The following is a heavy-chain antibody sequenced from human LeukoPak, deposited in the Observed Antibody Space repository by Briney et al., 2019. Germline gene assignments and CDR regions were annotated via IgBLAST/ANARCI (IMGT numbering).Heavy chain of an antibody. Sequence: SQTLSLTCTVSGGSISSGDYYWSWIRQPPGKGLEWIGYIYYSGSTYYNPSLKSRVTISVDTSKNQFSLKLSSVTAADTAVYYCARGLLSIAARRIRGYYFDYWGQGTLVTVSS. J-gene: IGHJ4*02. CDR2: IYYSGST. CDR3: ARGLLSIAARRIRGYYFDY. CDR1: GGSISSGDYY. D-gene: IGHD6-6*01. V-gene: IGHV4-30-4*08.